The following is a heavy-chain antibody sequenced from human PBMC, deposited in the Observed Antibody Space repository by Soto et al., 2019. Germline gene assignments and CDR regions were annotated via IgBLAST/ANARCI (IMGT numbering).Heavy chain of an antibody. J-gene: IGHJ6*02. CDR1: GFTFSSYS. D-gene: IGHD3-10*01. V-gene: IGHV3-48*02. CDR3: ARDEVLLWFGELSKTYYYYGMDV. Sequence: GGSLRLSCAASGFTFSSYSMNWVRQAPGKGLEWVSYISSSSSTIYYADSVKGRFTISRDNAKNSLYLQMNSLRDEDTAVYYCARDEVLLWFGELSKTYYYYGMDVWGQGTTVTVSS. CDR2: ISSSSSTI.